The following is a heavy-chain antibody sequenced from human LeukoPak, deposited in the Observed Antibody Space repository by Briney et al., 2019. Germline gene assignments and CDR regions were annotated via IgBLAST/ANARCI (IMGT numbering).Heavy chain of an antibody. CDR1: GFTFSSYS. Sequence: GGSLRLSCAASGFTFSSYSMNWVRQAPGKGLEWVSSISSSSSYIYYADSVKGRFTISRDNAKNSLYLQMNSLRAEDTAVHYCAELGSSGYRYFDYWGQGTLVTVSS. CDR3: AELGSSGYRYFDY. D-gene: IGHD3-22*01. J-gene: IGHJ4*02. V-gene: IGHV3-21*01. CDR2: ISSSSSYI.